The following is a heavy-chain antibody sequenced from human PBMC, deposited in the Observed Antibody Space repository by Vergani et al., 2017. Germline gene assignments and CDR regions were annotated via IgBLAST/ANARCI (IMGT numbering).Heavy chain of an antibody. CDR1: GFTFSSYS. V-gene: IGHV3-48*01. CDR3: ARVSGYYSYYFDS. CDR2: ISSSSSTI. J-gene: IGHJ4*01. Sequence: EVQLVESGGGLVQPGGSLRLSCAASGFTFSSYSMNWVRQAPGKGLEWVSYISSSSSTIYYADSVKGRFTISRDNAKNSLYLQMNSLRAEDTAVYYCARVSGYYSYYFDSWGHGILVTVSS. D-gene: IGHD3-22*01.